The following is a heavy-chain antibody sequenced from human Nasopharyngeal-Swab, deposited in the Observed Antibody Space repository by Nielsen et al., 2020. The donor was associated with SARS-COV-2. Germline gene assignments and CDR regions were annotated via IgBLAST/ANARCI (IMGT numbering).Heavy chain of an antibody. Sequence: SETLSLTCTVSGGSIRSRGYYWGWIRQPPGKGLEWIGSTYYSGNPYYNASLKSRVTISVDTSKNQFSLKLSSVTAADAAVYYCARGFDYWGQGTLVTVSS. CDR1: GGSIRSRGYY. J-gene: IGHJ4*02. CDR3: ARGFDY. CDR2: TYYSGNP. V-gene: IGHV4-39*07.